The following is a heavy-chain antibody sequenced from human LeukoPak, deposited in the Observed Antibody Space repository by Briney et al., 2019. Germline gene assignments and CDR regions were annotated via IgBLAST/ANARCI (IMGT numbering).Heavy chain of an antibody. J-gene: IGHJ6*03. CDR2: IYTSGST. Sequence: PSETLSLTCTVSGGSISSGSYYWSWIRQPAGKGLEWIGRIYTSGSTNYNPSLKSRVTISVDTSKDQFSLKLSSVTAADTAVYYCARETNRRTNYALYFYMDVCGKGTTVTVSS. CDR3: ARETNRRTNYALYFYMDV. V-gene: IGHV4-61*02. CDR1: GGSISSGSYY. D-gene: IGHD1-7*01.